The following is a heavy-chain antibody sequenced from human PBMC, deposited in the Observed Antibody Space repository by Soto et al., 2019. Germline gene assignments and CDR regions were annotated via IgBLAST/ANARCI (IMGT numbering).Heavy chain of an antibody. J-gene: IGHJ6*02. CDR2: IYHSGST. V-gene: IGHV4-4*02. CDR3: ARLNGYCFSTGCHGYYGMDV. CDR1: GGSISSSNW. Sequence: SETLSLTCAVSGGSISSSNWWSGVRQPPGKGLEWIGEIYHSGSTNYNPSLKSRVTISVDKSMNEFSLKLSSVTAADTAVYYCARLNGYCFSTGCHGYYGMDVWGQGTTVTVSS. D-gene: IGHD2-2*03.